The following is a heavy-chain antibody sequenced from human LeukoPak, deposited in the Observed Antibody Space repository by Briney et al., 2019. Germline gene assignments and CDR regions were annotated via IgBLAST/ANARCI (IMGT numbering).Heavy chain of an antibody. J-gene: IGHJ6*02. CDR1: GFTFSSYA. CDR2: ISYDGSNK. Sequence: GGSLRLSCAASGFTFSSYAMHWVRQAPGKGLEWVAVISYDGSNKYYADSVKGRSTISRDNSKNTLYLQMNSLRAEDTAVYYCARDVHVSLYSNYVGYYYGMDVWGQGTTVTVSS. D-gene: IGHD4-11*01. V-gene: IGHV3-30-3*01. CDR3: ARDVHVSLYSNYVGYYYGMDV.